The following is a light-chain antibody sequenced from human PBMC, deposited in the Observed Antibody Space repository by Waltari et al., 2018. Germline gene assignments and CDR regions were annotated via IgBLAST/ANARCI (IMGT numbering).Light chain of an antibody. CDR1: SSTIGSNY. Sequence: QSVLTQPPSASGTPGQTVTISCNGSSSTIGSNYVYWYQQLPGTAPKLLIFKNNQRPSGVPDRFSDSKSGTSASLAINGLRSEDEADYYCAAWDDSLSGLVLGGGTKVTVL. J-gene: IGLJ3*02. V-gene: IGLV1-47*01. CDR3: AAWDDSLSGLV. CDR2: KNN.